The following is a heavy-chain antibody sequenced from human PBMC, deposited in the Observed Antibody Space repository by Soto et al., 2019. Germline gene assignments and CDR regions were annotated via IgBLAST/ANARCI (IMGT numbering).Heavy chain of an antibody. V-gene: IGHV1-69*06. CDR3: AVDTTVVTYSIDY. Sequence: ASVKVSCKASGGTFSSYAISWVRQAPGQGLEWMGGIIPIFGTANYAQKFQGRVTITADKSTSTAYMELSSLRSEDTAVYYCAVDTTVVTYSIDYWGPGTLVTVSS. CDR1: GGTFSSYA. J-gene: IGHJ4*02. D-gene: IGHD4-17*01. CDR2: IIPIFGTA.